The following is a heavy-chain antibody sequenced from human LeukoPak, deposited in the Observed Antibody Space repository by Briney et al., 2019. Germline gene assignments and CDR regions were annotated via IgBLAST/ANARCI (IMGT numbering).Heavy chain of an antibody. CDR3: ARGQWLYYFDY. J-gene: IGHJ4*02. CDR1: GGSISSYY. CDR2: IYYSGST. Sequence: SETLSLNCTVPGGSISSYYWSWIRQPPGKGLEWVGHIYYSGSTNYNPSLKSRVTISVDTSKNQFSLKLSSVTAADTAVYYCARGQWLYYFDYWGQGTLVTVSS. D-gene: IGHD6-19*01. V-gene: IGHV4-59*01.